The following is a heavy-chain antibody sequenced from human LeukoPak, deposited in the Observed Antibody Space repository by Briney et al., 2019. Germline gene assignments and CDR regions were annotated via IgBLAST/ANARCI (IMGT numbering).Heavy chain of an antibody. CDR1: GYSFTSYW. J-gene: IGHJ6*03. CDR2: IYPGDSDT. V-gene: IGHV5-51*01. Sequence: GESLKISCKGSGYSFTSYWIGWVRQMPGKGLEWMGIIYPGDSDTRYSPSFQGQVTISAHKPISTAYLQWSSLKASDTDMYYCARHRSDFWSGYPPRPPYYYYYMDVWGKGTTVTVSS. CDR3: ARHRSDFWSGYPPRPPYYYYYMDV. D-gene: IGHD3-3*01.